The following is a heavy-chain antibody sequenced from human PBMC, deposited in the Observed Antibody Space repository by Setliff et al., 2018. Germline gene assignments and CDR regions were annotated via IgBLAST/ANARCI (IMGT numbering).Heavy chain of an antibody. CDR1: GGSINSGVYY. CDR2: IYHGGDT. V-gene: IGHV4-39*01. J-gene: IGHJ4*02. Sequence: KASETLSLTCTVSGGSINSGVYYWGWLRQPPGKGLEWIGRIYHGGDTYYNASLKSRVTMSVDTSKNQFSLNLSSVTAADTAVYYCARADSGYDGEYYFDYWGQGTLVTGSS. D-gene: IGHD5-12*01. CDR3: ARADSGYDGEYYFDY.